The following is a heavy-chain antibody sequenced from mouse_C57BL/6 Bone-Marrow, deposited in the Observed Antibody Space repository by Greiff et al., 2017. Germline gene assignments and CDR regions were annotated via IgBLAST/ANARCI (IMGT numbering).Heavy chain of an antibody. CDR2: IYPGSGST. CDR1: GYTFTSYW. CDR3: AISLGAWVAY. J-gene: IGHJ3*01. D-gene: IGHD4-1*01. V-gene: IGHV1-55*01. Sequence: QVHVKQPGAELVKPGASVKMSCKASGYTFTSYWITWVKQRPGQGLEWIGDIYPGSGSTNYNEKFKSKATLTVDTSSSTAYMQLSSLTSEDSAVYYCAISLGAWVAYWGQGTLVTVSA.